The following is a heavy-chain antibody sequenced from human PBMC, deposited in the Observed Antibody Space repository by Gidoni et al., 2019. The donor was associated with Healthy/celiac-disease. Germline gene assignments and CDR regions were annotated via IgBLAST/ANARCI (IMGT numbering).Heavy chain of an antibody. Sequence: EVHLLESGGGLIQPGGSLRLSCAASGFTFRSYAMSWVRQAPGKGLEWVSAISGSGGSTYYADSVKGRFTISRDNSKNTLYLQMNSLRAEDTAVYYCAKGEGYCSGGSCYSGDYWGQGTLVTVSS. CDR1: GFTFRSYA. J-gene: IGHJ4*02. CDR3: AKGEGYCSGGSCYSGDY. CDR2: ISGSGGST. D-gene: IGHD2-15*01. V-gene: IGHV3-23*01.